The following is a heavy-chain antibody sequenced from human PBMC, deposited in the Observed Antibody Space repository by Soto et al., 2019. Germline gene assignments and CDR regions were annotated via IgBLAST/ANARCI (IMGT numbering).Heavy chain of an antibody. D-gene: IGHD2-2*01. J-gene: IGHJ6*02. Sequence: KTSETLSLTCTVSGGSISGYYWSWVRQPAGKELEWVGRIYSDGTTNYSPSLKSRVTMSLDTSKDQFSLHLNSVTAADTAVYYCSRVGCSNSKCYTRGMDVWGQGTTVTVSS. CDR3: SRVGCSNSKCYTRGMDV. CDR2: IYSDGTT. CDR1: GGSISGYY. V-gene: IGHV4-4*07.